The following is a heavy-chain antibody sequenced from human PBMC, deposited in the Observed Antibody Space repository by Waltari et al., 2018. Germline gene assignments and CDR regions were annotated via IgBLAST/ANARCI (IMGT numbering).Heavy chain of an antibody. CDR2: IYYSGSP. Sequence: QLQLQESGPGLVKPSETLSLTCTVSGGSISSSSYYWGWIRQPPGKGLEWIGSIYYSGSPYHNPSLKSRVTISVDTSKNQFSLKLSSVTAADTAVYYCARRRVVAATPFDYWGQGTLVTVSS. D-gene: IGHD2-15*01. CDR1: GGSISSSSYY. CDR3: ARRRVVAATPFDY. J-gene: IGHJ4*02. V-gene: IGHV4-39*07.